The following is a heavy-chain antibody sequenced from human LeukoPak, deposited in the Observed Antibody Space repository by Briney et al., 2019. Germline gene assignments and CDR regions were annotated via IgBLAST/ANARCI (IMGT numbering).Heavy chain of an antibody. Sequence: GGSLRLSCAASGFTFSIYAMSWVRQGPVKGLEWVSAISGSGGSTYYADSVKGRFTISRDNSKNTLYLQMNSLRAEDTAVYYCAKVPTGRWDWFDPWGQGTLVTVSS. V-gene: IGHV3-23*01. D-gene: IGHD1-1*01. J-gene: IGHJ5*02. CDR3: AKVPTGRWDWFDP. CDR1: GFTFSIYA. CDR2: ISGSGGST.